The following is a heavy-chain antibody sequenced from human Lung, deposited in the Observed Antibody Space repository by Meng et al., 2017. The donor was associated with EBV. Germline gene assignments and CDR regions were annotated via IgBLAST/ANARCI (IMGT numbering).Heavy chain of an antibody. CDR3: ARDPSNTSGRYAYFDY. CDR2: ISCYNGDT. D-gene: IGHD6-19*01. CDR1: GYTFTHHG. Sequence: QVKLVQSGSEGKKPGASVRVSCKASGYTFTHHGISWIRQAPGQGLEWMGWISCYNGDTNYAQKLQGRVTMTTDTSTNTAYMDLRSLRSDDTAVYYCARDPSNTSGRYAYFDYWGQGTRVTVSS. J-gene: IGHJ4*02. V-gene: IGHV1-18*01.